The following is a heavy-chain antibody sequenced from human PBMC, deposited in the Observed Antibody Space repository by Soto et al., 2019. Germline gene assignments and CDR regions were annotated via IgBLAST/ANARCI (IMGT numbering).Heavy chain of an antibody. CDR1: GYTFTGYY. CDR2: INPNGGGT. CDR3: AREHDSSGYYPDYYGMDV. V-gene: IGHV1-2*04. J-gene: IGHJ6*02. Sequence: ASVKVSCKASGYTFTGYYMHWVRQAPGQGLEWMGWINPNGGGTNYAQKFQGWVTMTRDTSISTAYMELSRLRSDDTAVYYCAREHDSSGYYPDYYGMDVWGQGTTVTVSS. D-gene: IGHD3-22*01.